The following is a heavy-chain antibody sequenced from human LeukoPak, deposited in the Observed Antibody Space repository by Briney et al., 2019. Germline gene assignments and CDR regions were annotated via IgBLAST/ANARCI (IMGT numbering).Heavy chain of an antibody. CDR2: IYYSGST. Sequence: SETLSLTCTVSDGSISSYYWSWIRQPPGKGLEWIGYIYYSGSTNYNPSLKSRVTISVDTSKNQFSLKLSSVTAADTAVYYCARVSGSSWYYFDYWGQGTLVTVSS. D-gene: IGHD6-13*01. CDR1: DGSISSYY. V-gene: IGHV4-59*01. J-gene: IGHJ4*02. CDR3: ARVSGSSWYYFDY.